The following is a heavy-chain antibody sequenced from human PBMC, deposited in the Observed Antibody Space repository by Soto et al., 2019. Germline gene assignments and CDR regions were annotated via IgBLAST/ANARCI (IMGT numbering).Heavy chain of an antibody. D-gene: IGHD3-10*01. CDR1: GGSISSYY. CDR2: IYYSGST. V-gene: IGHV4-59*01. Sequence: SETLCLTCTVSGGSISSYYWSWIRQPPGKGLEWIGYIYYSGSTNYNPSLKSRVTISVDTSKNQFSLKLSSVTAADTAVYYCARDYYGSGSYVPDYYYYMDVWGKGTTVTVSS. CDR3: ARDYYGSGSYVPDYYYYMDV. J-gene: IGHJ6*03.